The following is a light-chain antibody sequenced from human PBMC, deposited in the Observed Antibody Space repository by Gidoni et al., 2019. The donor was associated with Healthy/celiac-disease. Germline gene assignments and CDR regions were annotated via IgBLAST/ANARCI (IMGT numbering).Light chain of an antibody. CDR3: QSYDSSLSGLV. Sequence: SVLTQPPSVSGAPGQRVTISCTGSSPNIGAGYDVHWYQKLPGTAPKLLIYGNSNRPSGVPDRFSGSKSGTSASLAITGLQAEDEADYYGQSYDSSLSGLVFGGGTKLTVL. CDR2: GNS. CDR1: SPNIGAGYD. V-gene: IGLV1-40*01. J-gene: IGLJ2*01.